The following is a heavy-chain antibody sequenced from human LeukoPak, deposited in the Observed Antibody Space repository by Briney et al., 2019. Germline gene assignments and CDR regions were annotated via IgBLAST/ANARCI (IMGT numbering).Heavy chain of an antibody. D-gene: IGHD2-15*01. J-gene: IGHJ6*02. CDR3: ARLGGDYYYGMDV. Sequence: SETLSLTRTVSGGSISSYYWSWIRQPPGKGLEWIGYIYYSGSTNYNPSLKSRVTISVDTSKNQFSLKLSSVTAADTAVYYCARLGGDYYYGMDVWGQGTTVTVSS. V-gene: IGHV4-59*08. CDR1: GGSISSYY. CDR2: IYYSGST.